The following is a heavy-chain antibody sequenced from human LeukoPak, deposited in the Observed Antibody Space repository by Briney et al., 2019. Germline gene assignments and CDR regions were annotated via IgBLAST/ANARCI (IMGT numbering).Heavy chain of an antibody. V-gene: IGHV5-51*01. J-gene: IGHJ4*02. CDR1: GYSFTSYW. D-gene: IGHD2-21*01. CDR2: IYPGDSDT. Sequence: GESLKISCKGSGYSFTSYWIGWVRQMPGKGLEWMGIIYPGDSDTRYSPSFQGQVTISADKSISTAYLQWSSLKASDTAMYYRARLGPVVVIATHFDYWGQGTLVTVSS. CDR3: ARLGPVVVIATHFDY.